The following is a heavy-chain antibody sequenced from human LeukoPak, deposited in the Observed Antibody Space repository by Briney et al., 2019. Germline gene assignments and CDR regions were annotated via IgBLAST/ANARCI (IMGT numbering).Heavy chain of an antibody. CDR3: HLVRGGGYFDF. CDR2: IYHSGST. CDR1: GYSISSGYY. Sequence: PSETLSLTCTVSGYSISSGYYWGWIRQPPGKGLEWIGSIYHSGSTYYNPSHKSRVSISLDTSKNQFSLNLTSVTAADTAVYYCHLVRGGGYFDFWGQGTPVTVSS. D-gene: IGHD3-10*01. J-gene: IGHJ4*02. V-gene: IGHV4-38-2*02.